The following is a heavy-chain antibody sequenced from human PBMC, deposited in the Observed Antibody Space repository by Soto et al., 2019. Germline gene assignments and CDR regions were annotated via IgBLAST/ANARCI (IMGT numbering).Heavy chain of an antibody. V-gene: IGHV1-2*02. D-gene: IGHD3-10*01. J-gene: IGHJ4*02. CDR3: ARDNYGPLDY. CDR1: GYTFTGHY. CDR2: IGPESGAT. Sequence: ASVKVSCKASGYTFTGHYIHWVRQAPEQGPEWMGEIGPESGATRYAQRFQGRVTMTRDTSTGAVYMELYSLRSDDTSVYYCARDNYGPLDYWGQGTRVTSPQ.